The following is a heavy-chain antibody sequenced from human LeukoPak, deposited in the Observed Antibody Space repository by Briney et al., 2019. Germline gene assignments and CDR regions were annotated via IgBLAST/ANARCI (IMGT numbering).Heavy chain of an antibody. CDR3: ARPAPRYYYGSGSYYFDY. CDR1: GGSISSSSYY. V-gene: IGHV4-39*01. D-gene: IGHD3-10*01. J-gene: IGHJ4*02. CDR2: IYYSGST. Sequence: PSETLSLTCTVSGGSISSSSYYWGWIRQPPGKGLEWIGSIYYSGSTYYNPSPKSRVTISVDTSKNQFSLKLSSMTAADTAVYYCARPAPRYYYGSGSYYFDYWGQGTLVTVSS.